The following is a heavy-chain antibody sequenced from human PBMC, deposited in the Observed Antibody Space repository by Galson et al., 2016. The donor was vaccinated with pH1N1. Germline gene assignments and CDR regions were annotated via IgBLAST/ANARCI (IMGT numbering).Heavy chain of an antibody. J-gene: IGHJ4*02. D-gene: IGHD6-13*01. CDR3: AREWGIGAAGPLDS. Sequence: SLRLSCAASGFTLSDYYMNWIRETPERGLEWLSSIGSSGNVAYAGFVKGRFTISRDNAQNSLLLQMDSLRVDDTALDYCAREWGIGAAGPLDSWGQGALVIVSS. CDR2: IGSSGNV. CDR1: GFTLSDYY. V-gene: IGHV3-11*01.